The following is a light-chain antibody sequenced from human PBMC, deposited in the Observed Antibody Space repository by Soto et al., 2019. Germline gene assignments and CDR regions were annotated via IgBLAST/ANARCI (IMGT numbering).Light chain of an antibody. CDR2: GAF. CDR1: QSVSSSF. CDR3: LQYGRPWT. Sequence: EIVLTQSPGTLSLSPGEGATLSCRASQSVSSSFLAWFQQKPGQAPRLLIYGAFNRAPGIPDRFSGSGSVTDFTLTISRLEPEDFAVYYCLQYGRPWTFGQGTKLEIK. J-gene: IGKJ2*02. V-gene: IGKV3-20*01.